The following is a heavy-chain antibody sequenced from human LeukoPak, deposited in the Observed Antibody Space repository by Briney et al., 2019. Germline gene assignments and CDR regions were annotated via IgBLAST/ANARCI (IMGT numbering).Heavy chain of an antibody. Sequence: GGSLRLSCAASGFTFSSYPLHWVRQAPGKGLEWVTLISYDGSKIYYADSVKGRFTISRDNSKNTLYLQMNSLRSEDTAVYYCARAHHNGGFRNHLPLPPDYGMDVWGQGTTVTVSS. CDR3: ARAHHNGGFRNHLPLPPDYGMDV. CDR2: ISYDGSKI. V-gene: IGHV3-30-3*01. J-gene: IGHJ6*02. CDR1: GFTFSSYP. D-gene: IGHD1-14*01.